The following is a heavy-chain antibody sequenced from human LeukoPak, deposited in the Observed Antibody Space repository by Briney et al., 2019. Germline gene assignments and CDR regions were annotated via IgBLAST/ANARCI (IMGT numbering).Heavy chain of an antibody. CDR1: GYSFTYYW. CDR3: ARQDGNSKYYFDY. V-gene: IGHV5-51*01. J-gene: IGHJ4*02. CDR2: IYPGDSDT. Sequence: HGESLKISCKGSGYSFTYYWIGWVRQMPGKGLEWMGIIYPGDSDTRYRPSFQGQVTISVDKSISTAYLQWSSLKASDTAMCYCARQDGNSKYYFDYWGQGTLVTVSS. D-gene: IGHD1-1*01.